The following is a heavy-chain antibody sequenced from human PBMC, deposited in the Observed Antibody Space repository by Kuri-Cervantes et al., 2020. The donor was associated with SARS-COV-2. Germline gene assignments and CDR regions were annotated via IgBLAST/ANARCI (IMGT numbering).Heavy chain of an antibody. D-gene: IGHD5-24*01. CDR3: AREGRDGYNYVNY. J-gene: IGHJ4*02. Sequence: SETLSLTCTVSGGSISSGGYYWSWTRQHPGKGLEWIGYIYYSGSTYYNPSLKSRVTISVDTSKNQFSLKLSSVTAADTAAYYCAREGRDGYNYVNYWGQGTLVTVSS. CDR1: GGSISSGGYY. V-gene: IGHV4-31*03. CDR2: IYYSGST.